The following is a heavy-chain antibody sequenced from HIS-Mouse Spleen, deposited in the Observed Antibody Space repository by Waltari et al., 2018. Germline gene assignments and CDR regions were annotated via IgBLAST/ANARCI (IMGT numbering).Heavy chain of an antibody. CDR3: AREIPYSSSWYDWYFDL. CDR1: GGSISSSSYS. V-gene: IGHV4-39*07. J-gene: IGHJ2*01. CDR2: IYYSGST. D-gene: IGHD6-13*01. Sequence: QLQLQESGPGLVKPSETLSLTCTVSGGSISSSSYSWGWILQPPGKGLEWIVSIYYSGSTYYNPSLKSRVTISVDTSKNQFSLKLSSVTAADTAVYYCAREIPYSSSWYDWYFDLWGRGTLVTVSS.